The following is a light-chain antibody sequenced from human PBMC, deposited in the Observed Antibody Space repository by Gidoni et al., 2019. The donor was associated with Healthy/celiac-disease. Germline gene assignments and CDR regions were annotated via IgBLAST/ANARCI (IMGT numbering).Light chain of an antibody. CDR1: ALPKQY. Sequence: SYELTQPPSVSASPGQTARITCPGDALPKQYAYWYQQKPGQAPVLVIYKDSERPSGIPERFSGSSSGTTVTLTISGVQAEDEADYYCQSADSSGLVVFGGGTKLTVL. CDR3: QSADSSGLVV. CDR2: KDS. J-gene: IGLJ2*01. V-gene: IGLV3-25*03.